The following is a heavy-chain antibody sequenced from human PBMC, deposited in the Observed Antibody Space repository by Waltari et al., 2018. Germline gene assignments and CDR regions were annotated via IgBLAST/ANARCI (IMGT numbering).Heavy chain of an antibody. CDR3: AKDRHILVVIVSVDTFHI. Sequence: EVQLVESGGGFVQPGGSLRLSCAASGFTFSSYAMKWVRQPPGKGLEWVSGSSGSGNSTHYADSVKGRFTISRDNSKNTVYLKMNSLRAEDTAIYYCAKDRHILVVIVSVDTFHIWGQGTMVTVSS. CDR1: GFTFSSYA. D-gene: IGHD2-21*01. J-gene: IGHJ3*02. V-gene: IGHV3-23*04. CDR2: SSGSGNST.